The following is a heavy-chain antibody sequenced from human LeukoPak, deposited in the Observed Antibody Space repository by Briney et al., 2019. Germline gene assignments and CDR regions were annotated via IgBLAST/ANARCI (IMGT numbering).Heavy chain of an antibody. D-gene: IGHD3-3*01. CDR1: GFTVSANY. J-gene: IGHJ5*02. V-gene: IGHV3-23*01. CDR2: INSNGGST. Sequence: GSLRLSCAASGFTVSANYLTWVRQAPGKGLEWVSTINSNGGSTYYASSVKGRFTISRDNSRNTLYLRMSSLRAEDTAVYYCEPPLQFLESWGQGTMVIVSS. CDR3: EPPLQFLES.